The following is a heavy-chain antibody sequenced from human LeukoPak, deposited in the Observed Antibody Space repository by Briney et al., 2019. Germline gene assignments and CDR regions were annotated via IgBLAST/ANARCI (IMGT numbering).Heavy chain of an antibody. D-gene: IGHD3-3*01. CDR3: ARDQYDTWSRRGNFDS. V-gene: IGHV3-7*03. J-gene: IGHJ4*02. Sequence: GGSLRLSCVASGFTFGKYWMSWVRQAPGKGLEWVANIKLDGSEKNYVDSVKGRFTISRDNTENSLYLQMNGLRVEDTAVFYCARDQYDTWSRRGNFDSWGQGTLVIVSS. CDR2: IKLDGSEK. CDR1: GFTFGKYW.